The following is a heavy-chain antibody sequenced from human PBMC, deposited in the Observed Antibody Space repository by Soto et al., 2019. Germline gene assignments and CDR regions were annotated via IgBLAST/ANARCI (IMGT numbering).Heavy chain of an antibody. CDR3: AKVYYYDSSGYYGGEFDY. CDR2: ISGSGGST. CDR1: GFTFSSYA. V-gene: IGHV3-23*01. Sequence: SLRLSCAASGFTFSSYAMSWVRQAPGKGLEWVSAISGSGGSTYYADSVKGRFTISRDNSKNTLYLQMNSLRAEDTAVYYCAKVYYYDSSGYYGGEFDYWGQGTLVTVSS. J-gene: IGHJ4*02. D-gene: IGHD3-22*01.